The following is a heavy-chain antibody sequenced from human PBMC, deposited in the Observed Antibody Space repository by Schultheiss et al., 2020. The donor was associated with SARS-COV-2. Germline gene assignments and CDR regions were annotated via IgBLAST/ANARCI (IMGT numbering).Heavy chain of an antibody. CDR2: FYYSGNT. CDR3: ARLRHDILTVKVRGYFDY. D-gene: IGHD3-9*01. J-gene: IGHJ4*02. V-gene: IGHV4-59*08. Sequence: SETLSLTCTVSGGSISSYYWSWIRQPPGKGLEWIGYFYYSGNTNYNPSLKSRVTFSVDTSKNQFSLKVTSVTAADTAVYYCARLRHDILTVKVRGYFDYWGQGTLVTVSS. CDR1: GGSISSYY.